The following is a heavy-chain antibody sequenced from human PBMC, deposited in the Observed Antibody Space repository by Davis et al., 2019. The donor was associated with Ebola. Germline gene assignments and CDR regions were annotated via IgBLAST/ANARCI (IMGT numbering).Heavy chain of an antibody. CDR3: ARGGFLGYCSSTSCPGPYGMDV. Sequence: ASVKVSCKASGYTFTSYYMHWVRQAPGQGLEWMGIINPSGGSTSYAQKFQGRVTMTRDTSTSTVYMELSSLRSEDTAVYYCARGGFLGYCSSTSCPGPYGMDVWGQGTTVTVSS. CDR1: GYTFTSYY. CDR2: INPSGGST. D-gene: IGHD2-2*01. J-gene: IGHJ6*02. V-gene: IGHV1-46*01.